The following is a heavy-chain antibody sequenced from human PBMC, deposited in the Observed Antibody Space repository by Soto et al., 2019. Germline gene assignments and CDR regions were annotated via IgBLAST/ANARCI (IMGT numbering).Heavy chain of an antibody. J-gene: IGHJ5*02. CDR2: ISGSGAST. CDR1: GFTLSSYA. V-gene: IGHV3-23*01. CDR3: AKDKGWNYDH. Sequence: LRLSCAASGFTLSSYAMSWVRQAPGKGLEWVSAISGSGASTYYADSVKGRFTISRDKSKNTLYLQMNSLRAEDTAVYYCAKDKGWNYDHWGQGTLVTVS. D-gene: IGHD1-1*01.